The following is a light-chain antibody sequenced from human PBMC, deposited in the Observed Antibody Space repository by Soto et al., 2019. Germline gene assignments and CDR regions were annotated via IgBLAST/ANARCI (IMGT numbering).Light chain of an antibody. CDR1: QSISSW. Sequence: DIQMTQSPSTLSGSVGDRVTITCRASQSISSWLAWYQQKPGKAPNLLIYKASSLEGGVPSRLSGSGSGTEFSLTISSLQPDDFATYFCQQSNSYPLTFVGGTKVEIK. CDR3: QQSNSYPLT. J-gene: IGKJ4*01. V-gene: IGKV1-5*03. CDR2: KAS.